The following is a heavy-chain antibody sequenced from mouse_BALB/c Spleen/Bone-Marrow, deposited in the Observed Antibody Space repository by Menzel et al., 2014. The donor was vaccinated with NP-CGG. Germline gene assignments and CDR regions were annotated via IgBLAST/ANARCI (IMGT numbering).Heavy chain of an antibody. CDR2: IWSDGST. J-gene: IGHJ4*01. CDR3: ATNYYGSSYAMDY. V-gene: IGHV2-6-2*01. D-gene: IGHD1-1*01. CDR1: GFSLTSYG. Sequence: VQLQQSGPDLVAPSQSLSITCTVSGFSLTSYGVHWVRQPPGKGLEWLVVIWSDGSTTYNSALKSRLSISKDNSKSQVLLKMNSLQTDDTAMYYCATNYYGSSYAMDYWGQGTSVTVSS.